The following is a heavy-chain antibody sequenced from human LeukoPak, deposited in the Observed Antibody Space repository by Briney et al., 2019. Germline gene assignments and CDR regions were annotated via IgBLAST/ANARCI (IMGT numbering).Heavy chain of an antibody. CDR1: GGSISSYY. D-gene: IGHD1-26*01. CDR2: IYTSGST. Sequence: SETLSLTCTVSGGSISSYYWSWIRQPAGKGLEWIGRIYTSGSTNYNASLKSRVSMSVDTSKNQFSLKLSSVTAADTVVFYCAREYSGSYREFDYWGQGTLVTVSS. J-gene: IGHJ4*02. CDR3: AREYSGSYREFDY. V-gene: IGHV4-4*07.